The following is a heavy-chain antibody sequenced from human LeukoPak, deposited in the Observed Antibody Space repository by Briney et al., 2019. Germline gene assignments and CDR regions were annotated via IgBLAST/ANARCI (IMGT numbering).Heavy chain of an antibody. CDR3: GYYDSSGYYDNDY. D-gene: IGHD3-22*01. Sequence: PGGSLRLSCAASGFTFSDYYMSWIRQAPGKGLEWVSYISSSGSTIYYADPVKGRFTISRDNAKNSLYLQMNSLRAEDTAVYYCGYYDSSGYYDNDYWGQGTLVTVSS. J-gene: IGHJ4*02. CDR2: ISSSGSTI. V-gene: IGHV3-11*01. CDR1: GFTFSDYY.